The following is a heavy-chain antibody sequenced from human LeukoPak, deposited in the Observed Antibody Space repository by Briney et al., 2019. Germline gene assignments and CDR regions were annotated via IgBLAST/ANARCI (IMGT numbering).Heavy chain of an antibody. CDR2: ISAYNGNT. CDR3: ARVEYYYDSSGYKQAHYYYYMDV. Sequence: ASVKVSCKASGYTFTSYGISWVRQAPGQGLEWMGWISAYNGNTNYAQKLQGRVTMTTDTSTSTAYMELRSLRSDDTAVYYCARVEYYYDSSGYKQAHYYYYMDVWGKGTTVTISS. CDR1: GYTFTSYG. D-gene: IGHD3-22*01. J-gene: IGHJ6*03. V-gene: IGHV1-18*01.